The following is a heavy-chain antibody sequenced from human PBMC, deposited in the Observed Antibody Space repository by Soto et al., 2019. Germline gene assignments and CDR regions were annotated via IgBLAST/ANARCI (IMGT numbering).Heavy chain of an antibody. Sequence: QLQLQESGPGLVKPSETLSLTCTVSGGSISSSSYYWGWIRQPPGKGLEWIGSIYYSGSTYYNPSLKSRVTISVDTSKNQFSLKLSSVTAADTAVYYCACGYYYGSGSYFPFDYWGQGTLVTVSS. CDR2: IYYSGST. V-gene: IGHV4-39*01. D-gene: IGHD3-10*01. CDR1: GGSISSSSYY. CDR3: ACGYYYGSGSYFPFDY. J-gene: IGHJ4*02.